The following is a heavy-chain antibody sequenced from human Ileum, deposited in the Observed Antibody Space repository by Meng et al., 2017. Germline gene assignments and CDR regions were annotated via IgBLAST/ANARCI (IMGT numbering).Heavy chain of an antibody. J-gene: IGHJ4*02. Sequence: HVRLQASGSGLGQPSQTLSPTCAVSGGSVSSNIAAWNWIRQSPLRGLEWLGRTYYRSKWYSEYAVSVKSRISITPDTSKNQFSLQMNSVTPEDTAVYYCASGSGSLDYWGPGTLVTVSS. CDR2: TYYRSKWYS. CDR1: GGSVSSNIAA. D-gene: IGHD3-3*01. V-gene: IGHV6-1*01. CDR3: ASGSGSLDY.